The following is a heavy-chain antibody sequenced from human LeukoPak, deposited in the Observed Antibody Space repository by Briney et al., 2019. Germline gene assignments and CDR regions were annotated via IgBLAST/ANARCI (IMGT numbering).Heavy chain of an antibody. J-gene: IGHJ5*02. Sequence: SETLSLTCTVSGGSISNSFWSWIRQPAGKGLEWIGLTSTSGNTNYNPSLKSRVTMSVDTSNKQLSLRLSSVTAADTAVYYCARDLVVPPYNWFDPWGQGTLVTVSS. V-gene: IGHV4-4*07. CDR1: GGSISNSF. CDR3: ARDLVVPPYNWFDP. CDR2: TSTSGNT. D-gene: IGHD2-2*01.